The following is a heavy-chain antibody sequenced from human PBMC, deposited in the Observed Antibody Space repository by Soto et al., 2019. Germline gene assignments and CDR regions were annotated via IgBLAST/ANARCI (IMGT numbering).Heavy chain of an antibody. D-gene: IGHD6-6*01. CDR1: GGTFSSYA. CDR2: IIPIFGTA. J-gene: IGHJ6*02. V-gene: IGHV1-69*12. CDR3: ARDHYRDHLVPPSYGMDV. Sequence: QVQLVQSGAEVKKPGSSVKVSCKASGGTFSSYAISWVRQAPGQGLEWMGGIIPIFGTANYAQKFQGRVTITADESTSTSYMDRSRLRSEDTAVYYCARDHYRDHLVPPSYGMDVWGQGTTVTVSS.